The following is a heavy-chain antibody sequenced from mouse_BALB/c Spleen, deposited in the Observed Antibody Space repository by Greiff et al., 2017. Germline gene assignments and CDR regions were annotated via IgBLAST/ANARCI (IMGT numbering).Heavy chain of an antibody. Sequence: QVQLKESGAELAKPGASVKMSCKASGYTFTSYWMHWVKQRPGQGLEWIGYINPSTGYTEYNQKFKDKATLTADKSSSTAYMQLSSLTSEDSAVYYCARDGMITTDDYWGQGTTLTVSS. V-gene: IGHV1-7*01. CDR3: ARDGMITTDDY. CDR1: GYTFTSYW. CDR2: INPSTGYT. J-gene: IGHJ2*01. D-gene: IGHD2-4*01.